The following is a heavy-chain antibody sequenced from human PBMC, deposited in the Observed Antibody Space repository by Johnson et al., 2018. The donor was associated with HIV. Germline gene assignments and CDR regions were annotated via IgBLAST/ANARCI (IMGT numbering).Heavy chain of an antibody. CDR1: GFTFSNYA. CDR3: AKYIGATLDAFDI. Sequence: VQLVESGGGVVQPGRSLRLSCAASGFTFSNYAMSWVRQAPGKGLEWVSAISGSGGSTYYADYVKGRFTIHRDNSKNTLYLQMNSLRAEDTAIYCCAKYIGATLDAFDIWGQGTMVTVSS. J-gene: IGHJ3*02. D-gene: IGHD3-10*01. CDR2: ISGSGGST. V-gene: IGHV3-23*04.